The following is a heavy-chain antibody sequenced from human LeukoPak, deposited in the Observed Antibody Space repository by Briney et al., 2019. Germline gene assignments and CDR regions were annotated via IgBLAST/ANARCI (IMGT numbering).Heavy chain of an antibody. D-gene: IGHD2-21*02. CDR3: AREYVTAWTFDN. Sequence: PGRSLRLSCAASGFTFSSYAMHWVRQAPGKGLEWVAVISYDGSNKYYADSVEGRFTISRDNSKNTLYLQMNSLRAEDTAVYYCAREYVTAWTFDNWGQGTMVTVSS. V-gene: IGHV3-30*04. CDR1: GFTFSSYA. J-gene: IGHJ3*02. CDR2: ISYDGSNK.